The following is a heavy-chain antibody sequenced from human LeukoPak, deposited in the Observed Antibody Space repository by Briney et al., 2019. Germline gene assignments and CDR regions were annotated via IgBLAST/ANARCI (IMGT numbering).Heavy chain of an antibody. CDR1: GYTFSSYG. J-gene: IGHJ4*02. CDR2: ISSNNGYT. V-gene: IGHV1-18*01. CDR3: ARDIGWLGINPYYLDY. Sequence: GASVKVSCKASGYTFSSYGITWVRQAPGQGLEWMGWISSNNGYTNYAQNLQGRVTMTTDKSTSTAYMELRSLRSDDTAVYYCARDIGWLGINPYYLDYWGQGTLVTVSS. D-gene: IGHD6-19*01.